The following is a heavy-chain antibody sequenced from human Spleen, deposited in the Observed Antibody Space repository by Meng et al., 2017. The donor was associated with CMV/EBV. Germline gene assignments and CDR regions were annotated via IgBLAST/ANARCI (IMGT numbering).Heavy chain of an antibody. Sequence: LSLTCAGSGGSCSSSKWWSWVCQPPGKGLEWIGEIYDSGITTYNPSLKSRVTISLDESKNDFSLKLRSVTAADTAVYYCARNGYYSLDYWSQGTLSPS. D-gene: IGHD3-22*01. CDR1: GGSCSSSKW. V-gene: IGHV4-4*02. J-gene: IGHJ4*02. CDR3: ARNGYYSLDY. CDR2: IYDSGIT.